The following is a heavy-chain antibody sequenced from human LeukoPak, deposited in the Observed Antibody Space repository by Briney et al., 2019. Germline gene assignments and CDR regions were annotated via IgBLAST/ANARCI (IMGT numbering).Heavy chain of an antibody. CDR1: GGTFSSYA. CDR3: VRDYDSSGSQKNYFDF. D-gene: IGHD3-22*01. J-gene: IGHJ4*02. CDR2: IVPMYGAA. V-gene: IGHV1-69*06. Sequence: SVKVSCKAPGGTFSSYAVSWVRQAPGQGLAWMGRIVPMYGAADYAQRFQGRLTITADKSTGTVFMELSSLRSEDTGIYYCVRDYDSSGSQKNYFDFWGQGTLLTVSS.